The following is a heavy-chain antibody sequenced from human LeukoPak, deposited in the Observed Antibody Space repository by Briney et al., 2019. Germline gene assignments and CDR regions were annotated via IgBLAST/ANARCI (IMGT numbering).Heavy chain of an antibody. Sequence: VASVKVSCKASGCTFTSYYMHWVRQAPGQGLEWMGIINPSGGSTSYAQKFQGRVTMTRDMSTSTVYMELSSLRSEDTAVYYCARGSEYYYGSGSYQNWFDPWGQGTLVTVSS. CDR2: INPSGGST. V-gene: IGHV1-46*01. CDR1: GCTFTSYY. J-gene: IGHJ5*02. D-gene: IGHD3-10*01. CDR3: ARGSEYYYGSGSYQNWFDP.